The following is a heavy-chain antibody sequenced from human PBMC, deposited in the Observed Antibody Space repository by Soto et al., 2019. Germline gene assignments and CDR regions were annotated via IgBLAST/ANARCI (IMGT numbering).Heavy chain of an antibody. Sequence: SETLSLTCTVSGGSISSYYWSWFRQPPGKELEWIGHIYYSGSTKYNPSLKSRVTISLDTSKNQFSLKLSSVTAADTAVYYCARGYNYNGRFDYWGQGTLVTVS. J-gene: IGHJ4*02. CDR3: ARGYNYNGRFDY. CDR2: IYYSGST. V-gene: IGHV4-59*12. CDR1: GGSISSYY. D-gene: IGHD5-18*01.